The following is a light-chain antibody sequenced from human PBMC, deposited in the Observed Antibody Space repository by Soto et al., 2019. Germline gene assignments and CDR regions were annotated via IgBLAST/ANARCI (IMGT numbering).Light chain of an antibody. CDR2: KGT. J-gene: IGLJ1*01. CDR3: CSSAPESTYV. V-gene: IGLV2-23*01. CDR1: SSDVGAYNS. Sequence: QSALAQPASVSGSPGQSFTISCTGTSSDVGAYNSVSWYQQHPDKAPQLMIYKGTQRPSGVSNRFSGSTSGNASSLTISGLQAGDEAYYFCCSSAPESTYVFGTGTKLTVL.